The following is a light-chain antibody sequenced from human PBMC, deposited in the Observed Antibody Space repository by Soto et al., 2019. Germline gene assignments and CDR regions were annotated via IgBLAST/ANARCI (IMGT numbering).Light chain of an antibody. CDR2: GAS. Sequence: IRRTKSDSTLSTSVGGRCSMTCRASQSISRWLAWYQQKPGKAPKLLISGASSLQSGVPSRFSGSASGTEFTLTISSLQPDDIATYYCQQCHRYLPFGQGTKVDIK. J-gene: IGKJ1*01. CDR3: QQCHRYLP. V-gene: IGKV1-5*01. CDR1: QSISRW.